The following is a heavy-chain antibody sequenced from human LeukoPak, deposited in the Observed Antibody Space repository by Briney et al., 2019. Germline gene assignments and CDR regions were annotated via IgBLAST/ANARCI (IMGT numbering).Heavy chain of an antibody. V-gene: IGHV1-18*01. Sequence: ASVKVSCKASSYTFTSYGISWVRQAPGQGLEWMGWISAYNGNTNYAQKLQGRVTMTTDTSTSTAYMELRSLRSDDTAVYYCARADYYGSGSYGWFDPWGQGTLVTVSS. CDR2: ISAYNGNT. D-gene: IGHD3-10*01. CDR1: SYTFTSYG. J-gene: IGHJ5*02. CDR3: ARADYYGSGSYGWFDP.